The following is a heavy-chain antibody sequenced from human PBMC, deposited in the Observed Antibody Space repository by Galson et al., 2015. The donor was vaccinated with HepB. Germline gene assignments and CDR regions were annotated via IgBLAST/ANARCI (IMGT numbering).Heavy chain of an antibody. CDR2: MKQDGGEK. CDR3: YDGHYSGR. CDR1: GFTFHNHW. V-gene: IGHV3-7*01. Sequence: SLRLSCAASGFTFHNHWMNWVRHTPGKGLEWVASMKQDGGEKHYLDAVRGRFTISGDAATNSLLLQMNSLRAEDTAVYHCYDGHYSGRWGRGTQVTVSS. J-gene: IGHJ4*02. D-gene: IGHD4-17*01.